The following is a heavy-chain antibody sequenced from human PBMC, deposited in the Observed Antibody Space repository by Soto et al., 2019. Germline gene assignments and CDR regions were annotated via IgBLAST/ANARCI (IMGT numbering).Heavy chain of an antibody. V-gene: IGHV1-3*01. CDR1: GYTVTSYA. J-gene: IGHJ4*02. CDR2: INAGNGNT. CDR3: ARDSIAYCGGDCYRGGFDY. D-gene: IGHD2-21*02. Sequence: ASVKVSCKASGYTVTSYAMHWVRQAPGQRLEWMGWINAGNGNTKYSQKFQGRVTITRDTSASTAYMELSSLRSEDTAVYYCARDSIAYCGGDCYRGGFDYWGQGTLVTVSS.